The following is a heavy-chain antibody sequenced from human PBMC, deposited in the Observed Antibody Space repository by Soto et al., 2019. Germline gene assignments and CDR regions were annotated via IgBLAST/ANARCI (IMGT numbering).Heavy chain of an antibody. V-gene: IGHV3-23*01. CDR1: GFAFSSYA. CDR2: ISGSGGST. J-gene: IGHJ4*02. Sequence: PGGSLRLSCAASGFAFSSYAMSWVRQAPGKGLEWVSAISGSGGSTYYADSVKGRFTISRDNSKNTLYLQMNSLRAEDTAVYYCVKLSVRVLWSGSPGVLSSSDYWGQGTLVTVSS. CDR3: VKLSVRVLWSGSPGVLSSSDY. D-gene: IGHD3-10*02.